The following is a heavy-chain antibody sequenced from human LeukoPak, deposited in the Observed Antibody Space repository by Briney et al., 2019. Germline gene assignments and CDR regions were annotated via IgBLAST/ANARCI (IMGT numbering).Heavy chain of an antibody. Sequence: GGSLRLSCAASGFTFSSYSLNWVRQAPGKGLEWVSFISGSNNYIYYADSVKGRFTISRDNSKNTLYLQMNSLRAEDTAVYYCAKEGFDSWGQGTLVTVSS. CDR1: GFTFSSYS. V-gene: IGHV3-21*04. J-gene: IGHJ4*02. CDR3: AKEGFDS. CDR2: ISGSNNYI.